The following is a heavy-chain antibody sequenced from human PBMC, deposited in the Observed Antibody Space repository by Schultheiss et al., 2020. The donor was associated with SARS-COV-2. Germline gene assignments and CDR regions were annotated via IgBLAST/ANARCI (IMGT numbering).Heavy chain of an antibody. J-gene: IGHJ5*02. Sequence: GGSLRLSCAASGFTFSSYAMHWVRQAPGKGLEWVAVISYDGSNKYYADSVKGRFTISRDNAKNSLYLQMNSLRAEDTAVYYCERHPIKRYDFWSARSSTASLDPWGQGTLVTVSS. CDR3: ERHPIKRYDFWSARSSTASLDP. V-gene: IGHV3-30*04. CDR1: GFTFSSYA. D-gene: IGHD3-3*01. CDR2: ISYDGSNK.